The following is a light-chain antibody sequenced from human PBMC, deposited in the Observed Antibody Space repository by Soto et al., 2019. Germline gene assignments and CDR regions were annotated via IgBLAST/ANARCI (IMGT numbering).Light chain of an antibody. Sequence: EIVMTQSPATLSLSPGERATLSCRASQSVRSNYLSWYQQKPGQAPRLLIYGASTRATGIPARFSGSGSGTDVTLTIISLQPEDFAVYYCQQDYNLPRTFGGGTKGEIK. CDR1: QSVRSNY. V-gene: IGKV3D-7*01. CDR2: GAS. J-gene: IGKJ4*01. CDR3: QQDYNLPRT.